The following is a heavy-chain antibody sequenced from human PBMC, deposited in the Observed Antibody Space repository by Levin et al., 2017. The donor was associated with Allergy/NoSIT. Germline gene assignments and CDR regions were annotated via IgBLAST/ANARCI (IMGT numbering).Heavy chain of an antibody. J-gene: IGHJ6*02. CDR2: IIPIFDTA. Sequence: GGSLRLSCKASGGTFSSYAITWVRQAPGQGLEWMGGIIPIFDTANYAQKFQGRVTITADESTSTAYMELSSLRSEDTAVYYCARAPHYDFWSGYYRGMDVWGQGTTVTVSS. D-gene: IGHD3-3*01. V-gene: IGHV1-69*01. CDR3: ARAPHYDFWSGYYRGMDV. CDR1: GGTFSSYA.